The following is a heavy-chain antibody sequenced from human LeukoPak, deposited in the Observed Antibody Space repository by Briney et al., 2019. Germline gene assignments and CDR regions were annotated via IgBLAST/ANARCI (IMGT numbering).Heavy chain of an antibody. D-gene: IGHD5-18*01. CDR2: ISYDGSDK. Sequence: GGSLRLSCAASGFTLNNYGMHWGRQAPGRGLEWGAAISYDGSDKYCADSVRGRCTISRDSSQNTLYLQMNSLRADDTAVYYCATGRPRDTVLVPVPTFDYWGQGTLATVSS. J-gene: IGHJ4*02. CDR3: ATGRPRDTVLVPVPTFDY. CDR1: GFTLNNYG. V-gene: IGHV3-33*03.